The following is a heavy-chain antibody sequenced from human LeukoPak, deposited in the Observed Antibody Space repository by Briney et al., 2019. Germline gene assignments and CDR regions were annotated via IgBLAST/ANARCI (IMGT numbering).Heavy chain of an antibody. D-gene: IGHD2-21*02. CDR1: GFTFSSYA. CDR3: AKAKGLLFFDY. CDR2: IGGSGANT. V-gene: IGHV3-23*01. J-gene: IGHJ4*02. Sequence: GGSLRLSCAASGFTFSSYAMTWVRQAPGKGLEYVSAIGGSGANTYYADSVKGRFTISRDNSKNTLHLQMNSLRAEDTAVYHCAKAKGLLFFDYWGQGTLVTVSS.